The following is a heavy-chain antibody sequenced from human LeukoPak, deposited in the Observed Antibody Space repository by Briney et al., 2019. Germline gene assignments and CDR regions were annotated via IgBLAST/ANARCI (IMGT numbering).Heavy chain of an antibody. CDR2: INRDGSER. J-gene: IGHJ6*02. CDR3: ARRNAMDV. Sequence: SGGSLRLSCAASGFTFSNYWMTWVRQAPGKGLEWVANINRDGSERYYVDSVKGRFTISRDVAKSSLYLQMNSLRAEDTAVYYCARRNAMDVWGQGTTVIVFS. CDR1: GFTFSNYW. V-gene: IGHV3-7*03.